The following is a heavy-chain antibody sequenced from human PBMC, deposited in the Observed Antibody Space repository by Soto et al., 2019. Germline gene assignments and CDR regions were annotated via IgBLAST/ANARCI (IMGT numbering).Heavy chain of an antibody. J-gene: IGHJ4*02. CDR1: GSTFNNFA. CDR2: IVVDSNTA. CDR3: ARAIKRWEVNCYFDF. D-gene: IGHD1-26*01. V-gene: IGHV1-69*06. Sequence: QVVLLQSGAEVKEPGSLVRVSCQVSGSTFNNFAFSWVRQAPGHGPEWMGGIVVDSNTAEYSQRFQDRVTITADTSTDTLYMELGSLTFEDTAVYYCARAIKRWEVNCYFDFWGQGTLVTVSS.